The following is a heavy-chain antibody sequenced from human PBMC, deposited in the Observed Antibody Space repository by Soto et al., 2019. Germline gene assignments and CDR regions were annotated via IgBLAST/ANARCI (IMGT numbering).Heavy chain of an antibody. V-gene: IGHV4-34*01. J-gene: IGHJ6*02. D-gene: IGHD3-10*01. Sequence: SETLSLTCAVYGGSFSGYYWSWIRQPPGKGLEGIGEINHSGSTNYNPSLKSRVTISVDTSKNQFSLTLSSVTAADTAVYYCARVPTYYYGSGSLYYYYYGMDVWGQGTTVTVSS. CDR3: ARVPTYYYGSGSLYYYYYGMDV. CDR2: INHSGST. CDR1: GGSFSGYY.